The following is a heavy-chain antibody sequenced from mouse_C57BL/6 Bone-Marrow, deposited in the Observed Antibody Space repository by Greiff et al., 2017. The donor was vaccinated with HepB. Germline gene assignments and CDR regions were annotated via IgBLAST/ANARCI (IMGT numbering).Heavy chain of an antibody. CDR3: ARLSTTVVAYEGFAY. CDR1: GYTFTDYY. V-gene: IGHV1-76*01. D-gene: IGHD1-1*01. J-gene: IGHJ3*01. CDR2: IYPGSGNT. Sequence: QVQLQQSGAELVRPGASVKLSCKASGYTFTDYYINWVKQRPGQGLEWIARIYPGSGNTYYNEKFKGKATLTAEKSSSTAYMQLSSLTSEDSAVYFCARLSTTVVAYEGFAYWGQGTLVTVSA.